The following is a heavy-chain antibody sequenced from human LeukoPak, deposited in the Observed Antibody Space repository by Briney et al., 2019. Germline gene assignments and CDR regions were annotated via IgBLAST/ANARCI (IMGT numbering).Heavy chain of an antibody. CDR2: IYTSGST. CDR1: GGSISSRNW. V-gene: IGHV4-4*02. CDR3: ARGKYIYDSSGPDAFDI. D-gene: IGHD3-22*01. Sequence: SETLSLTCAVSGGSISSRNWWSWVRQPPGKGLEWIGRIYTSGSTNYNPSLKSRVTMSVDTSKDQFSLKLSSVTAADTAVYYCARGKYIYDSSGPDAFDIWGQGTMVTVSS. J-gene: IGHJ3*02.